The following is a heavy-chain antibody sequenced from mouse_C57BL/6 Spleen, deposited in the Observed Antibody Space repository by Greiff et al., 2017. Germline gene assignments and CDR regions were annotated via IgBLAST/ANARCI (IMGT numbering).Heavy chain of an antibody. CDR3: ARDPITTEVAEEYYFDY. CDR1: GYNITNTY. Sequence: VQLQQSVAELVRPGASVKLSCTASGYNITNTYMHWVKQRPEQGLEWIGRIDPANGNTKYAPKFQGKATITADTSSNTDYLQLSSLTSEDTAIYYCARDPITTEVAEEYYFDYWGQGTTLTVSS. V-gene: IGHV14-3*01. D-gene: IGHD1-1*01. CDR2: IDPANGNT. J-gene: IGHJ2*01.